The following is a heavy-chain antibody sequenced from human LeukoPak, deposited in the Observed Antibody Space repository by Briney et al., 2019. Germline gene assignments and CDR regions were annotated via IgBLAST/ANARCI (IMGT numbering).Heavy chain of an antibody. Sequence: SETLSLTCSVSGGSISRSSYYWGWIRQPPGKGLEWLGNIHYTGSTFSNPSLKSRVTISVDTSKNQLSLNLRSVTAADTAVYYCASPGEYNSGWYPLWGQGTLVTVSS. J-gene: IGHJ4*02. CDR1: GGSISRSSYY. D-gene: IGHD6-19*01. CDR3: ASPGEYNSGWYPL. CDR2: IHYTGST. V-gene: IGHV4-39*07.